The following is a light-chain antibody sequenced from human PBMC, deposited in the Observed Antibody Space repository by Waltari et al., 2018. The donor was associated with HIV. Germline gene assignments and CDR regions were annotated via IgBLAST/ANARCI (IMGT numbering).Light chain of an antibody. CDR1: SSDVGGYDY. CDR2: DVS. Sequence: QSALTQPASVSGSPGQSITISGTGTSSDVGGYDYVSWYQKHPGKAPKLMIFDVSKRPSGVSNRFSGSKSGNTSSLTISGLQAEDEADYYCSSYTSSSALDVVFGGGTKLTVL. V-gene: IGLV2-14*03. CDR3: SSYTSSSALDVV. J-gene: IGLJ2*01.